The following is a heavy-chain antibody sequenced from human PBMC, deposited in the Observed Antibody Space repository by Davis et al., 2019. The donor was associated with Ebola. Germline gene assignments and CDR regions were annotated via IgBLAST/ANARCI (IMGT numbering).Heavy chain of an antibody. CDR3: ARGTDYYGSGSLH. Sequence: PGGSLNLSCAASGFTSSSTCFHWVRQAPGKGLVWVSRINSDGSSTKYADSVKGRLTISRDNTKNTLYLQMNSLRAEDTAVYYCARGTDYYGSGSLHWGQGTLVTVSS. J-gene: IGHJ4*02. CDR1: GFTSSSTC. V-gene: IGHV3-74*03. CDR2: INSDGSST. D-gene: IGHD3-10*01.